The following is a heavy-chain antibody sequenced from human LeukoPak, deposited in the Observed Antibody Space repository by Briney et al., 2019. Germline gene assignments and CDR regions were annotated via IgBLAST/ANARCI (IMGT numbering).Heavy chain of an antibody. V-gene: IGHV3-69-1*01. CDR2: ISSSSYI. J-gene: IGHJ3*02. CDR1: GFTFSDYY. Sequence: GGSLRLSCAASGFTFSDYYMSWIRQAPGKGLEWVSSISSSSYIYYADSVKGRFTISRDNAKNSLYLQMNSLRAEDTAVYYCARDVEAFDIWGQGTMVTVSS. CDR3: ARDVEAFDI. D-gene: IGHD2-21*01.